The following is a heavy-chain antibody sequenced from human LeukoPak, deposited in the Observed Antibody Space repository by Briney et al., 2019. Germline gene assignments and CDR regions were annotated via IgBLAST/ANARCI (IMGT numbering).Heavy chain of an antibody. D-gene: IGHD4-17*01. CDR2: INSDGSST. Sequence: GGSLRLSCAASGFTFSSYWMHWVRQAPGKGLVWVSRINSDGSSTSYADSVKGRFIISRDNAKNTLYLQMNSLRAEDTAVYYCARDRGDDYGDPNWFDPWGQGTLVTVSS. J-gene: IGHJ5*02. CDR1: GFTFSSYW. CDR3: ARDRGDDYGDPNWFDP. V-gene: IGHV3-74*01.